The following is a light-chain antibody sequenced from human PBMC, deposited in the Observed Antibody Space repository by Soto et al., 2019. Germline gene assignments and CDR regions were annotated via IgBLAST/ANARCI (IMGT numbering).Light chain of an antibody. Sequence: EIVLTQSPGTLSLSPGERASLSCRASQSVAKNYLAWYQQKPGQALRLLISDASSRATGIPDRFSGSGSGTDFTLTVSRLEAGDFAVYFCQQYASSPLTFGGGTRVEIK. CDR1: QSVAKNY. V-gene: IGKV3-20*01. CDR3: QQYASSPLT. J-gene: IGKJ4*01. CDR2: DAS.